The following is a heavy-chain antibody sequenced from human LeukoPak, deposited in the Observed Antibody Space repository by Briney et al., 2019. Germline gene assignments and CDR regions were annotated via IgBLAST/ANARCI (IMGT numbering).Heavy chain of an antibody. CDR1: GGSISSSSYY. D-gene: IGHD2-2*01. CDR3: ARVYCSSTSCSPYFDY. J-gene: IGHJ4*02. V-gene: IGHV4-39*07. Sequence: PSETLSLTCTVSGGSISSSSYYWGWIRQPPGKGLEWIGTIYYSGSTYYNPPLKSRVTISVDTSKNQFSLKLSSVTAADTAVYYCARVYCSSTSCSPYFDYWGQGTLVTVSS. CDR2: IYYSGST.